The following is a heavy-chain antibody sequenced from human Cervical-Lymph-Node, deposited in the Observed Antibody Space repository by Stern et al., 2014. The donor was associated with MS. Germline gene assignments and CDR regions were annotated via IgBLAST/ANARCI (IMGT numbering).Heavy chain of an antibody. Sequence: VQLVESGAEVKKPGSSVKVSCKASGGTISNYIIGWVRQAPGQGLEWMGGIIPMFGIATYAEKCQDRVTITADESTSTAYMDLSSLRSEDTAVYYCARATSDYIWGTYRFLDSWGQGTLVIVSS. D-gene: IGHD3-16*02. J-gene: IGHJ4*02. CDR3: ARATSDYIWGTYRFLDS. V-gene: IGHV1-69*01. CDR1: GGTISNYI. CDR2: IIPMFGIA.